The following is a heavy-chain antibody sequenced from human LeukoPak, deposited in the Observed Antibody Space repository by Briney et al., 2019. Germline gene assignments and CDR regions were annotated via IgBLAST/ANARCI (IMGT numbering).Heavy chain of an antibody. Sequence: SETLSLTCAVYGGSFSGYYWSWIRQPPGKGLEWIGEINHSGSTNYNPSLKSRVTISVDTSKNQFSLKLSSVTAADTAMYFCARVGSLYDFWSGQYYRYYYMDVWGKGTTVIVSS. J-gene: IGHJ6*03. D-gene: IGHD3-3*01. V-gene: IGHV4-34*01. CDR2: INHSGST. CDR1: GGSFSGYY. CDR3: ARVGSLYDFWSGQYYRYYYMDV.